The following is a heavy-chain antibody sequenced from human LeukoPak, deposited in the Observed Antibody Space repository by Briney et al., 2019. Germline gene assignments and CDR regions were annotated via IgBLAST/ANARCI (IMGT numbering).Heavy chain of an antibody. V-gene: IGHV3-11*04. CDR2: ISSGSSTI. CDR3: ARVYRNEEDFWTPNNYMDV. J-gene: IGHJ6*04. CDR1: GFTFSDYY. Sequence: GGSLRLSCAASGFTFSDYYMSWIRQAPGKGLEWVSFISSGSSTIDYSDSVKGRFTISRDNAKNSVYLQMNSLRAEDTAVYYCARVYRNEEDFWTPNNYMDVWGKGITVTVSS. D-gene: IGHD3/OR15-3a*01.